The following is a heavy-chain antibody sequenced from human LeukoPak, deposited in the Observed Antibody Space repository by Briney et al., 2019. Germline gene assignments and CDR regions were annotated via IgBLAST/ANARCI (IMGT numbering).Heavy chain of an antibody. CDR1: GFTFSSYW. V-gene: IGHV3-74*01. CDR3: ARAWGSQWSMDV. CDR2: INSDASIT. Sequence: GGSLRLSCAASGFTFSSYWMHWVRQAPGKGLVWVSRINSDASITDSADSVKGRFTISRDNAKNTLYLQMNSLRVDDTAVYYCARAWGSQWSMDVWGQGTTVTVSS. D-gene: IGHD2-8*01. J-gene: IGHJ6*02.